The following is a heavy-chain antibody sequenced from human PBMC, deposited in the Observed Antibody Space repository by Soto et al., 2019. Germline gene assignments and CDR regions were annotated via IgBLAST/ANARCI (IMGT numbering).Heavy chain of an antibody. V-gene: IGHV4-31*03. CDR2: IYYSGST. Sequence: QVQLQESGPGLVKPSQTLSLTCTVSGGSISSGGYYWSWIRQHPGKGLEWIGYIYYSGSTYYNPSLKSRVTTAVDTSKNQFSLKLSSVTAADTAVYYCATDCSGGSCYLDYWGQGTLVTVSS. J-gene: IGHJ4*02. CDR1: GGSISSGGYY. D-gene: IGHD2-15*01. CDR3: ATDCSGGSCYLDY.